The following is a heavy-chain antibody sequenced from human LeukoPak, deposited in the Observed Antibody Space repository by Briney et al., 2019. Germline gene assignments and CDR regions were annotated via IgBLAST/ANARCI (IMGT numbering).Heavy chain of an antibody. CDR3: ARAFYGDYSNWFDP. V-gene: IGHV4-4*02. CDR2: IYHSGST. J-gene: IGHJ5*02. Sequence: SGTLSLTCAVSGGSISSSNWWSWVRQPPGKGLEWIGEIYHSGSTNYNPSLKSRVTISADKSKNQFSLKLSSVTAADTAVYYCARAFYGDYSNWFDPWGQGTLVTVSS. CDR1: GGSISSSNW. D-gene: IGHD4-17*01.